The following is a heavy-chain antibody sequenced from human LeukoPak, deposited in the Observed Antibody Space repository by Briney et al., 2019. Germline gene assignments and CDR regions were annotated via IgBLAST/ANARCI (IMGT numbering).Heavy chain of an antibody. CDR3: ARDSYDSSGYYYEAFDI. Sequence: SETLSLTCTVSGGSISSSSYYWGWIRQPPGKGLEWIGEINHSGSTNYNPSLKSRVTISVDTSKNQFSLKLSSVTAADTAVYYCARDSYDSSGYYYEAFDIWGQGTMVTVSS. CDR1: GGSISSSSYY. CDR2: INHSGST. V-gene: IGHV4-39*07. D-gene: IGHD3-22*01. J-gene: IGHJ3*02.